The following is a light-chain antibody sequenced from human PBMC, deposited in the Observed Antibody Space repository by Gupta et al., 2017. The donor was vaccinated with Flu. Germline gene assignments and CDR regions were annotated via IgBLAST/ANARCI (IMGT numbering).Light chain of an antibody. CDR3: EQADTYPFT. V-gene: IGKV1-9*01. CDR1: QGMGRY. CDR2: ATS. J-gene: IGKJ3*01. Sequence: DIQLTQSPSFMSASVGDRVTITCRASQGMGRYLAWYQQKPGRAPKLLIYATSTLQSGVPSRFSGSGSGTEFTLTIDSLQPEDFANYYCEQADTYPFTFGHGTKVDVK.